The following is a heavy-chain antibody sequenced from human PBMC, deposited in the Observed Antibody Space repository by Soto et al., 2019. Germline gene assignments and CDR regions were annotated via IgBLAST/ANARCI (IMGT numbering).Heavy chain of an antibody. CDR3: AKAYGGSVPYYYYYMDV. V-gene: IGHV3-30*18. Sequence: GGSLRLSCAASGFTFSSYGMHWVRQAPGKGLEWVAVTSYDGSNKSYADSVKGRFTISRDNSKNTLYLQMNSLRAEDTAVYYCAKAYGGSVPYYYYYMDVWGKGTKVTVSS. CDR2: TSYDGSNK. J-gene: IGHJ6*03. CDR1: GFTFSSYG. D-gene: IGHD4-17*01.